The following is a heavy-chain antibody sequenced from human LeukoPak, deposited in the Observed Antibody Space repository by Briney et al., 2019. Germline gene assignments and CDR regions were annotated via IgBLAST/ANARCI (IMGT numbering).Heavy chain of an antibody. CDR3: ARGAYYDFWSGYSQVNWFDP. CDR2: ISSSSSYI. J-gene: IGHJ5*02. Sequence: GGSLRLSCAASGFAFSTYSMNWVRQAPGKGLEWVSSISSSSSYIYYADSVKGRFTISRDNAKNSLYLQMNSLRAEDTAVYYCARGAYYDFWSGYSQVNWFDPWSQGTLVTVSS. CDR1: GFAFSTYS. V-gene: IGHV3-21*01. D-gene: IGHD3-3*01.